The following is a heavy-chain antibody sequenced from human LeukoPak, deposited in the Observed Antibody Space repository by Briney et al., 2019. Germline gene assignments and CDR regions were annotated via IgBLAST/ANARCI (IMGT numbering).Heavy chain of an antibody. CDR3: ARGQVEGSYYVFDY. CDR1: GYTFTSYD. J-gene: IGHJ4*02. V-gene: IGHV1-8*01. Sequence: ASVKVSCKASGYTFTSYDINWVRQATGQGLEWMGWMNPDSGNTGYAQKFQGRVTMTRNTSISTAYMELSSLRSEDTAVYYCARGQVEGSYYVFDYWGQGTLVTVSS. D-gene: IGHD1-26*01. CDR2: MNPDSGNT.